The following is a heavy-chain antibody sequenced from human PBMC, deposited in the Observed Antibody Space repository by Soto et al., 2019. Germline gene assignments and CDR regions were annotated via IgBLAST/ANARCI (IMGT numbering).Heavy chain of an antibody. CDR2: TYYRSKWYN. Sequence: SPTLSLTCAISGDSVSSNSAAWNWLRQTPSRGLEWLGRTYYRSKWYNEYAVSVKSRITFNPDTSKNQVALQLNSVSPEDTAIYYCAREPNYYGMDVWGQGTTVTVSS. V-gene: IGHV6-1*01. CDR3: AREPNYYGMDV. J-gene: IGHJ6*02. CDR1: GDSVSSNSAA.